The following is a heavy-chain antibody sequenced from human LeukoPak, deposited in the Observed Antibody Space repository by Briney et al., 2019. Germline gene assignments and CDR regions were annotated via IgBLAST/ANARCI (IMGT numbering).Heavy chain of an antibody. D-gene: IGHD4/OR15-4a*01. CDR2: ISASGGSS. J-gene: IGHJ4*02. Sequence: GGSLRLSCAASGFTFTSYAMSWVRQAPGKGLEWVSAISASGGSSYYADSVKGRFTLSRDISKNALYLQMNSLRVEDTAVYYCARRAGAYSHPYDYWGQGTLVTVSS. CDR1: GFTFTSYA. CDR3: ARRAGAYSHPYDY. V-gene: IGHV3-23*01.